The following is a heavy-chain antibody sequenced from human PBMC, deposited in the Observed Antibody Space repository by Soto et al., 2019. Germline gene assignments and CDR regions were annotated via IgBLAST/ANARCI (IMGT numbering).Heavy chain of an antibody. CDR3: ARARLPAVYAFDI. CDR1: GGSVSSRAYY. Sequence: PSETLAVTGFVSGGSVSSRAYYWTWIRQRPGKGLEWIGYIYYSGSTYYSPYLKSRLSISLDTSKNQFSLRLRSVTAADTAMYYWARARLPAVYAFDICRKRTRV. CDR2: IYYSGST. J-gene: IGHJ3*02. D-gene: IGHD5-12*01. V-gene: IGHV4-31*02.